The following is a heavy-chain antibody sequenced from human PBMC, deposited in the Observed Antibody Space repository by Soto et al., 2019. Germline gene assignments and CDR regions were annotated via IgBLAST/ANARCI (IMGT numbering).Heavy chain of an antibody. CDR1: GYTFTSFD. V-gene: IGHV1-8*01. CDR2: MNPNSGNT. Sequence: ASVKVSCKASGYTFTSFDINWVRQATGQGLEWMGWMNPNSGNTGYSQKFQGRVTMTRNTSISTAYMELSSLRSGDTAVYYCARGLSGEVADNSSWYTGMRIEWGQGTLVTVSS. CDR3: ARGLSGEVADNSSWYTGMRIE. D-gene: IGHD6-13*01. J-gene: IGHJ4*02.